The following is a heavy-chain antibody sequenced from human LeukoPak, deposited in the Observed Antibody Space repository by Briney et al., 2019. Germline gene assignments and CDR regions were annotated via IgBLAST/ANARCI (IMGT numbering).Heavy chain of an antibody. CDR3: ARERYYYDASGHYNGPFDY. CDR2: ISSSGITK. D-gene: IGHD3-22*01. J-gene: IGHJ4*02. V-gene: IGHV3-48*03. CDR1: GFIFSSSE. Sequence: GGSLRLSCVASGFIFSSSEMNWVRQAPGKGLEWVAYISSSGITKYYSDSVKGRFTLSRDNAKSSLYLQMNSLRAEDTAVYYCARERYYYDASGHYNGPFDYWGQGTLVTVSS.